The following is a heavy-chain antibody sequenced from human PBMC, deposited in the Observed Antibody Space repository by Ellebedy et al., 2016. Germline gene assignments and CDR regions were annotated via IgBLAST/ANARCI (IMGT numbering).Heavy chain of an antibody. CDR1: GFTFSSYS. V-gene: IGHV3-21*06. CDR3: ARYSETFYDLLIGYAKGVFDY. D-gene: IGHD3-9*01. CDR2: SSGSSSYI. J-gene: IGHJ4*02. Sequence: GGSLRLXCAASGFTFSSYSMKWVRQAPGKGLEWVSSSSGSSSYIYYADSVKGRFTISRDNAKNSLYLQMNSLRAEDTAVYYCARYSETFYDLLIGYAKGVFDYWGQGTLVTVSS.